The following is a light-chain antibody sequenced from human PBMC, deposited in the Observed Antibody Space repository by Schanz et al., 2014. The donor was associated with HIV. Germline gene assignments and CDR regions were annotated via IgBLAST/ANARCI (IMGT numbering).Light chain of an antibody. J-gene: IGLJ2*01. CDR2: DVY. CDR1: SSDVGGYNY. CDR3: SSSTSSGTVV. V-gene: IGLV2-14*01. Sequence: QSALTQPASVSGSPGQSITISCTGTSSDVGGYNYVSWYQQNPGKAPRLLIYDVYIRPSGISNRFSGSKSGSTASLTISGLRTEDEADYYCSSSTSSGTVVFGGGTKLTVL.